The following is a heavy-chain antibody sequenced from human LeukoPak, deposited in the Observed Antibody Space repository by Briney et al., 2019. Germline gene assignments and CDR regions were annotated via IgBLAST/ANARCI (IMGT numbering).Heavy chain of an antibody. D-gene: IGHD6-13*01. CDR3: ARDPRYSSSWYGVFDY. CDR2: IWYDGSNK. V-gene: IGHV3-33*01. CDR1: GFTFSSYG. J-gene: IGHJ4*02. Sequence: PGRSLRLSCAASGFTFSSYGMHWVRQAPGKGLEGVAVIWYDGSNKYYADSVKGRFTISRDNSKNTLYLQMNSLGAEDTAVYYCARDPRYSSSWYGVFDYWGQGTLVTVSS.